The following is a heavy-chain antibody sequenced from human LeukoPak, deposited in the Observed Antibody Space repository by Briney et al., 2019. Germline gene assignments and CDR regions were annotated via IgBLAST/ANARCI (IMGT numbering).Heavy chain of an antibody. Sequence: GGSLRLSCAASGFTFSVYTIQWVRQAPGKGLEWVSSISGSGGSTYYADSVKGRFTISRDNSKNTLYLQMNSLRDEDTAVYYCAKSSYYDASGYYREYYFDYWGQGTLVTVSS. V-gene: IGHV3-23*01. CDR1: GFTFSVYT. D-gene: IGHD3-22*01. CDR2: ISGSGGST. CDR3: AKSSYYDASGYYREYYFDY. J-gene: IGHJ4*02.